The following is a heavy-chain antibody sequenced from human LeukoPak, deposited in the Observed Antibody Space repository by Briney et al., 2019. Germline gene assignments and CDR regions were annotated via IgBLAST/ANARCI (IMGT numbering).Heavy chain of an antibody. CDR3: ARGEDAIVGVPGPNY. V-gene: IGHV3-48*01. CDR1: GFIFSDYS. J-gene: IGHJ4*02. Sequence: GGSLRLSCAASGFIFSDYSMNWVRQAPGKGLEWVSFISSSSSTVYYADSVKGRFTISRDYANNSLFLQMNGLTAEDTAVYYCARGEDAIVGVPGPNYWGQGTVVTVSS. D-gene: IGHD1-26*01. CDR2: ISSSSSTV.